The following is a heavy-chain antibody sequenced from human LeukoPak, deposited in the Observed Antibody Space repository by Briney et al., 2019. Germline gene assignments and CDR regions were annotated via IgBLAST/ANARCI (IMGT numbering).Heavy chain of an antibody. J-gene: IGHJ4*02. CDR1: GYSFTSYW. CDR2: IYPGDSDT. Sequence: GESLKISCKGSGYSFTSYWIGWVRQMPGKGLEWMGIIYPGDSDTRYRPSFQGQVTISVDKSISTAFLQWSSLKASDTAIYYCARLACSSTSCHSGSSYYFDYWGQGTLVTVSS. D-gene: IGHD2-2*02. V-gene: IGHV5-51*01. CDR3: ARLACSSTSCHSGSSYYFDY.